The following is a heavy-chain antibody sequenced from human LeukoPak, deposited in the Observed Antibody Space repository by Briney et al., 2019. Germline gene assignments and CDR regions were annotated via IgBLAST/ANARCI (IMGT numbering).Heavy chain of an antibody. CDR2: IKQEGSEK. J-gene: IGHJ6*03. D-gene: IGHD6-13*01. V-gene: IGHV3-7*04. CDR3: ARAGYSSSWYRGGYYYMDV. Sequence: GGSLTLSCAASGFTFSSYWMSWVRQAPGEGLEWVANIKQEGSEKYYVDSVKGRFTISRDNAKNSLYLQMNSLRAEDTAVYYCARAGYSSSWYRGGYYYMDVWGKGTTVTISS. CDR1: GFTFSSYW.